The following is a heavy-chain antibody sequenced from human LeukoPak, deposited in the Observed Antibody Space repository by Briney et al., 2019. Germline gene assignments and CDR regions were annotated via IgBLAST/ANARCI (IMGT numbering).Heavy chain of an antibody. V-gene: IGHV3-21*04. J-gene: IGHJ4*02. CDR3: ARDRAGEFDY. CDR2: INSRSNYI. Sequence: GGSLRLSCAASGFTFSSYSMNWVRQAPGKGLEWVSPINSRSNYIYYADSVKGRFTISRDNSKNTLYLQMNSLRAEDTAVYYCARDRAGEFDYWGQGTLLTVSS. D-gene: IGHD1-14*01. CDR1: GFTFSSYS.